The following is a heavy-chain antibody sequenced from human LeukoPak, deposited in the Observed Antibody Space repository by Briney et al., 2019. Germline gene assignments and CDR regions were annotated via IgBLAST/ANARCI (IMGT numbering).Heavy chain of an antibody. D-gene: IGHD2-2*01. Sequence: ASVKVSCKASGYTFTGYYMHWVRQAPGQGLEWMGWINPNSGGTNYAQKFQGRVTMTRDTSISTAYMELSRLRSDDTAVYYCARLRGECSSTSCYLTDDAFDIWGQGTMVTVSS. CDR1: GYTFTGYY. V-gene: IGHV1-2*02. J-gene: IGHJ3*02. CDR2: INPNSGGT. CDR3: ARLRGECSSTSCYLTDDAFDI.